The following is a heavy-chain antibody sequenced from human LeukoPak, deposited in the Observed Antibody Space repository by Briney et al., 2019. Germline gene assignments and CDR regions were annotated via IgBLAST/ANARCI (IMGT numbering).Heavy chain of an antibody. CDR1: GGSISSSNW. CDR2: LYHSGST. D-gene: IGHD2-2*01. J-gene: IGHJ6*03. Sequence: SETLSLTCAVSGGSISSSNWWSWVRQPPGKGLEWIGELYHSGSTNYNPSLKSRVTISVDTSKNQFSLKLSSVTAADTAVYYCARAAIGYCSSTSCYWRRDYYYYYMDVWGKGTTVTVSS. CDR3: ARAAIGYCSSTSCYWRRDYYYYYMDV. V-gene: IGHV4-4*02.